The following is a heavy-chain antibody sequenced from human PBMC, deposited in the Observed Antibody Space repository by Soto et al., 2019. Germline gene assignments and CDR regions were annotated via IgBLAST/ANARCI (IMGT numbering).Heavy chain of an antibody. Sequence: ASVKVSCQASGYTFTGYYMHWVRQAPGQGLEWMGWINPNSGGTNYAQKLQGWVTMTRDTSISTAYMELSRLRSDDTAVYYCARDYYGSGGFRDYYYGMDVWGQGTTVTVSS. CDR3: ARDYYGSGGFRDYYYGMDV. CDR1: GYTFTGYY. V-gene: IGHV1-2*04. CDR2: INPNSGGT. J-gene: IGHJ6*02. D-gene: IGHD3-10*01.